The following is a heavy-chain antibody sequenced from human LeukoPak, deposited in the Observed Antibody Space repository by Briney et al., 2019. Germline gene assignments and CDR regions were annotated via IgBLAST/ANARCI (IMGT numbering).Heavy chain of an antibody. CDR1: GGSISSTNW. CDR3: ARDEIFTAFGPEVYYMDV. CDR2: ISHSGST. D-gene: IGHD3-3*01. J-gene: IGHJ6*03. V-gene: IGHV4-4*02. Sequence: SGTLSLTCAVSGGSISSTNWWSWVRQPPGKGLEWIGEISHSGSTNYNPSLKSRVTISVDKSKNQFSLKLTSVTAADTAVYYCARDEIFTAFGPEVYYMDVWGKGTTVTVSS.